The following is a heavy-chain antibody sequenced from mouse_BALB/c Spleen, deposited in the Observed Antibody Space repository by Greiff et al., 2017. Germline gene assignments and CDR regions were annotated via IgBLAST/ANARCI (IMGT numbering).Heavy chain of an antibody. Sequence: EVQGVESGGGLVQPKGSLKLSCAASGFTFNTYAMNWVRQAPGKGLEWVARIRSKSNNYATYYADSVKDRFTISRDDSQSMLYLQMNNLKTEDTAMYYCVSLTGGFAYWGQGTLVTVSA. V-gene: IGHV10-1*02. D-gene: IGHD4-1*01. CDR3: VSLTGGFAY. CDR1: GFTFNTYA. J-gene: IGHJ3*01. CDR2: IRSKSNNYAT.